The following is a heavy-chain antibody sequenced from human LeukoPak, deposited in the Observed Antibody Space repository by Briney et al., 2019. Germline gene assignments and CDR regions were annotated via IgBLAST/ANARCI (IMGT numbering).Heavy chain of an antibody. CDR3: ARARDLDDSSGYSFDY. D-gene: IGHD3-22*01. J-gene: IGHJ4*02. V-gene: IGHV3-74*01. CDR2: INTDGSTT. Sequence: GGSLRLSCVVSGFTFSSHWMHWVRQAPGKGPVWVSRINTDGSTTNYADFVKGRFTISRDNAKNTLYLQMNSLRAEDTAVYYCARARDLDDSSGYSFDYWGQGTLVTVSS. CDR1: GFTFSSHW.